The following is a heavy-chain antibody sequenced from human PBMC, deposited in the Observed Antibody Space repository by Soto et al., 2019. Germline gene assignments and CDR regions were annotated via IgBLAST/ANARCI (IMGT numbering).Heavy chain of an antibody. D-gene: IGHD4-4*01. J-gene: IGHJ4*02. V-gene: IGHV4-59*08. Sequence: SETLSLTCTVSGGSVSSYYWGWIRQPPGKGLEWIVYIYYSLSTKYNPSLKSRVTMSVDKSNNQFSLKVSSVTAADTAVYYCARHSNRNYGLYYFDFWGLGALVTVSS. CDR1: GGSVSSYY. CDR2: IYYSLST. CDR3: ARHSNRNYGLYYFDF.